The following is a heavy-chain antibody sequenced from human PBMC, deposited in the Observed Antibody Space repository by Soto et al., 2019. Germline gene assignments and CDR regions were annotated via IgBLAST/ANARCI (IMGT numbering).Heavy chain of an antibody. J-gene: IGHJ4*02. V-gene: IGHV1-2*02. D-gene: IGHD6-19*01. CDR3: ARSRYSSGWYFDY. Sequence: ASVKVSCKASGYTFTGYYMHWVRQAPGQGLEWMGWINPNSGGTNYAQKFQGRVTMTRDTSISTAYMELSRLRSDDTAVYYCARSRYSSGWYFDYWGQGTLVNVSS. CDR2: INPNSGGT. CDR1: GYTFTGYY.